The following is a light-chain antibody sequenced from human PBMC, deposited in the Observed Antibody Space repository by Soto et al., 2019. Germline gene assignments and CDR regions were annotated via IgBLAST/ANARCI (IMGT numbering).Light chain of an antibody. Sequence: QSVLAQPASVSESPGQSITIYCTGSSSDVGGYKYVSWYQQHPGKAPKLLIYDVTNRPSGVSNRFSGSKSGYTASLTISGLQSEDEADYYCSSYTSFKTLVFGTGTKVTVL. CDR3: SSYTSFKTLV. CDR2: DVT. CDR1: SSDVGGYKY. J-gene: IGLJ1*01. V-gene: IGLV2-14*01.